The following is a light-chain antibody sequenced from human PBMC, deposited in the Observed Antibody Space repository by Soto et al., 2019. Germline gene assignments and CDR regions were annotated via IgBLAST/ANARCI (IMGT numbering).Light chain of an antibody. CDR3: QQYGSSPWP. CDR2: DTS. CDR1: QSVRDRY. Sequence: EIVLTQSPGTLSLSPGERATLSCRASQSVRDRYLAWYQQKPGQAPSLLIYDTSTRATGVPDRFSGSGSGTDFALTISSVEPEDFAIYFCQQYGSSPWPFGQGTKVES. J-gene: IGKJ1*01. V-gene: IGKV3-20*01.